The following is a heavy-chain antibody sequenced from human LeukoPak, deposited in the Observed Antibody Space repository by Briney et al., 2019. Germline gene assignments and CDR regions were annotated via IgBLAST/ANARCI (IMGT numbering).Heavy chain of an antibody. CDR3: AKDAGYYDSSGYYYFDY. CDR2: ISSSSSTI. Sequence: AGGSLRLSCAASGFTFSTGSMNWVRQAPGKGLEWVSYISSSSSTIYYADSVKGRFTISRDNAKNSLYLQMNSLRAEDMALYYCAKDAGYYDSSGYYYFDYWGQGTLVTVSS. D-gene: IGHD3-22*01. V-gene: IGHV3-48*04. J-gene: IGHJ4*02. CDR1: GFTFSTGS.